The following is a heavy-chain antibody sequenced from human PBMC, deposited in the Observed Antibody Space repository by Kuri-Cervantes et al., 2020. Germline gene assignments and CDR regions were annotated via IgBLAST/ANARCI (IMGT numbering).Heavy chain of an antibody. J-gene: IGHJ3*02. D-gene: IGHD2-15*01. V-gene: IGHV4-34*01. CDR2: INHRGST. Sequence: SETLSLTCAVYGGSFSGYYWSWIRQPPGKWLEWIGEINHRGSTNYNPSLKSRVTISVDTSKNQFSLKLSSVTAAVTAVYYCARGRRWSDTFDIWGQGTMVTVSS. CDR1: GGSFSGYY. CDR3: ARGRRWSDTFDI.